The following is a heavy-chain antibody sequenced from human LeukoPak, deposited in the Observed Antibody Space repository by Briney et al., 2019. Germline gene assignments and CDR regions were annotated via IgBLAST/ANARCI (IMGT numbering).Heavy chain of an antibody. Sequence: ASVKVSCKASGYTFTSYAMHWVRQAPGQRLEWMGWINAGNGNTKYSQKFQGRVTITRDTSASTAYMELSSLRSEDTAVYYCARAELGITIFGAAGCMDVWGQGTTVTVSS. V-gene: IGHV1-3*01. J-gene: IGHJ6*02. CDR3: ARAELGITIFGAAGCMDV. CDR1: GYTFTSYA. D-gene: IGHD3-3*01. CDR2: INAGNGNT.